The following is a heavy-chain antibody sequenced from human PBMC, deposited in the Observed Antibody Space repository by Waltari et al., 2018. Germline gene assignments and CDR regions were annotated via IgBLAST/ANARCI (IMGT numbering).Heavy chain of an antibody. CDR3: ARSPLWLPYWYFDL. D-gene: IGHD5-12*01. CDR2: IYHSGRT. CDR1: GYSISSGYY. V-gene: IGHV4-38-2*01. Sequence: QVQLQESGPGLVKPSETLSLTCAVSGYSISSGYYWGWIRQPPGKGLEWIGSIYHSGRTYYNPSLKSRVTISVDTSKNQFSLKLSSVIAADTAVYYCARSPLWLPYWYFDLWGRGTLVTVSS. J-gene: IGHJ2*01.